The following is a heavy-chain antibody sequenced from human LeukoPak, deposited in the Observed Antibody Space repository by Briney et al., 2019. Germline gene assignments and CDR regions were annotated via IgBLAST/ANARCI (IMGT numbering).Heavy chain of an antibody. CDR1: GFSFSDYY. CDR2: ISNTGNTI. V-gene: IGHV3-11*01. CDR3: AREGDILTAFSNFDY. Sequence: GGSLRLSCAASGFSFSDYYMSWIRQAPGKGLEWISYISNTGNTIYYADSVKGRFTISRNNAKNSLYLQMNTLRADDTAVYYCAREGDILTAFSNFDYWGQGTLVTVSS. D-gene: IGHD3-9*01. J-gene: IGHJ4*02.